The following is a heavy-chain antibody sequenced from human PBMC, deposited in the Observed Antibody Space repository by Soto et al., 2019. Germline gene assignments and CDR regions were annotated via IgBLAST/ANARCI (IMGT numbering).Heavy chain of an antibody. CDR3: ARNDYGDLSNFDY. V-gene: IGHV4-59*01. CDR2: IYYSGST. D-gene: IGHD4-17*01. CDR1: GGSISSYY. Sequence: PSETLSLTCTVSGGSISSYYWTWIRQPPGKGLEWIGYIYYSGSTNYNPSLKSRVTISVDTSKNQFSLKLSSVTAADTAVYYCARNDYGDLSNFDYRGQGTLVTVSS. J-gene: IGHJ4*02.